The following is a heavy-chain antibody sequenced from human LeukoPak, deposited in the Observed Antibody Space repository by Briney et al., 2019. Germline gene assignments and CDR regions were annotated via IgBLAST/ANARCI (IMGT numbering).Heavy chain of an antibody. Sequence: GESLKISCKGSGYSFTSYWIGWVRQMPGKGLEWMGIIYPGDSDTRYSPSFQGQVTISADKSISTAYLQWSSLKASDTAMYYCARTQLAYCGGDCYSADGAFDIWGQGTMVTVSS. D-gene: IGHD2-21*01. V-gene: IGHV5-51*01. J-gene: IGHJ3*02. CDR1: GYSFTSYW. CDR2: IYPGDSDT. CDR3: ARTQLAYCGGDCYSADGAFDI.